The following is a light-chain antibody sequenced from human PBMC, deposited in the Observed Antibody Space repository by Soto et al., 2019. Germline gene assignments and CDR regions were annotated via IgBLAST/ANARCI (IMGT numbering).Light chain of an antibody. J-gene: IGKJ2*01. CDR3: QHYGTSAYT. CDR1: QSVGSNY. Sequence: IVLTQSPGTLSLSPGERATLSCRASQSVGSNYLAWYQQKPGQAPRLLIYGASSRATGIPHRFSGSGSGTGFTLTIRRLEPEDFAVYYCQHYGTSAYTLGQGTTLEIK. CDR2: GAS. V-gene: IGKV3-20*01.